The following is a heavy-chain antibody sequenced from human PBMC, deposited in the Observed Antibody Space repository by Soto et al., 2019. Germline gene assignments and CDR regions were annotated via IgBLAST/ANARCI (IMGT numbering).Heavy chain of an antibody. V-gene: IGHV4-61*01. CDR2: ISYSGST. CDR3: ARLYCSRTSCFIDY. CDR1: GGSVTSTSSY. Sequence: PSETLSLTCSVSGGSVTSTSSYWTWIRQPPGKGLECIGYISYSGSTDYNPSLKSRVTISVDTSKNQFSLQLSSVTTADTAVYYCARLYCSRTSCFIDYRGRGPLVTVSS. D-gene: IGHD2-2*01. J-gene: IGHJ4*02.